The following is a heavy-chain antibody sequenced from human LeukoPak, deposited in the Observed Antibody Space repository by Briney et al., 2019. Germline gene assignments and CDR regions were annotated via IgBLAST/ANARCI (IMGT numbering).Heavy chain of an antibody. V-gene: IGHV1-69*05. D-gene: IGHD5-18*01. J-gene: IGHJ4*02. Sequence: GASVKVSCKASGGTFSSYAISWVRQAPGQGLEWMGGIIPIFGTANYAQKFQGRVTITTDESTSTAYMELSSLRSDDTAVYYCAKTLGGYSYGSDYWGQGTLVTVSS. CDR1: GGTFSSYA. CDR3: AKTLGGYSYGSDY. CDR2: IIPIFGTA.